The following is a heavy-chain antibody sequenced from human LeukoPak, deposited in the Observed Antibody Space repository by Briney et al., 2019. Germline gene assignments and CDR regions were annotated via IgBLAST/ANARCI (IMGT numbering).Heavy chain of an antibody. J-gene: IGHJ6*02. CDR3: ARGGGLDV. V-gene: IGHV3-7*03. CDR1: GFTFSGYA. Sequence: GGSLRLSCVASGFTFSGYAMSWARQAPGKGLEWVASINHNGNVNYYVDSVKGRFTISRDNAKNSLYLQMSNLRAEDTAVYFCARGGGLDVWGQGATVTVSS. CDR2: INHNGNVN. D-gene: IGHD3-16*01.